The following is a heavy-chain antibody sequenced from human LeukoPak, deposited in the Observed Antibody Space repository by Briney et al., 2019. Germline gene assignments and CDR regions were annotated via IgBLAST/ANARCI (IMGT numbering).Heavy chain of an antibody. D-gene: IGHD5-18*01. V-gene: IGHV1-18*01. J-gene: IGHJ2*01. Sequence: ASVKLSCTASGYTFTSYGISWVRQAPGQGLEWMGWISAYNGNTNYAQTLQGRVTMTTDTSTSTAYMELRSLRPDDTAVYYCARDRRSWIQLWRNWYFDLWGRGTLVTVSS. CDR2: ISAYNGNT. CDR3: ARDRRSWIQLWRNWYFDL. CDR1: GYTFTSYG.